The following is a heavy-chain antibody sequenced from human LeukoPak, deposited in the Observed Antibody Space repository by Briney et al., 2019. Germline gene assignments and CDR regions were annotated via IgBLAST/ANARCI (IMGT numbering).Heavy chain of an antibody. D-gene: IGHD6-19*01. CDR1: GFTFSSYA. J-gene: IGHJ4*02. CDR3: ARDPYSSGWSGGLDY. Sequence: GGSLRLSCAASGFTFSSYAMHWVRQAPAKGREGGAVISYDGSNKYYADSVKGRFTIPRDNSKNTLYLQMNSLRAEDTAVYYCARDPYSSGWSGGLDYWGQGTLVTVSS. CDR2: ISYDGSNK. V-gene: IGHV3-30-3*01.